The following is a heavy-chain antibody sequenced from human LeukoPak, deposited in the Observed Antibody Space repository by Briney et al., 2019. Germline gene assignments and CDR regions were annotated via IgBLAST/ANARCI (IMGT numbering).Heavy chain of an antibody. J-gene: IGHJ3*02. CDR3: AREMYCSGGSCYDAFDI. D-gene: IGHD2-15*01. CDR2: INPNSGGT. Sequence: GASVKVSFKASGYTFTGYYLHWVRQAPGQGLEWMGWINPNSGGTNYAQKFQGRVTMTRDTSISTAYMELSRLRSDDTAVYYCAREMYCSGGSCYDAFDIWGQGTMVTVSS. CDR1: GYTFTGYY. V-gene: IGHV1-2*02.